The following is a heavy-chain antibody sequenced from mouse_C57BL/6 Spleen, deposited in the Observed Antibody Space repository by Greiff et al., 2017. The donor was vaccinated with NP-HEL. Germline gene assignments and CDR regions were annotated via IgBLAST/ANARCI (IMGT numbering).Heavy chain of an antibody. Sequence: QVQLQQPGAELVMPGASVKLSCKASGYTFTSYWMHWVKQRPGQGLEWIGEIDPSDSYTNYNQKFKGKSTLTVDKSSSTAYMQLSSLTSEDSAVYYCARTLITTVVAKGLFDYWGQGTTLTVSS. CDR3: ARTLITTVVAKGLFDY. CDR2: IDPSDSYT. CDR1: GYTFTSYW. D-gene: IGHD1-1*01. J-gene: IGHJ2*01. V-gene: IGHV1-69*01.